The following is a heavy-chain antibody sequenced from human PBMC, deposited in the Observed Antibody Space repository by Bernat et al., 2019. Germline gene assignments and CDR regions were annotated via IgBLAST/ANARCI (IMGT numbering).Heavy chain of an antibody. Sequence: VQLVESGGGLVKPGGSLRLSCAASGFTFSNAWMSWVRQAPGKGLDWVSYISSSSSYTNYADSVKGRFTISRDNAKNSLYLQMNSLRAEDTAVYYCARGTSTSAPYMDVWGKWTTVTVSS. CDR3: ARGTSTSAPYMDV. J-gene: IGHJ6*03. CDR1: GFTFSNAW. V-gene: IGHV3-11*05. CDR2: ISSSSSYT.